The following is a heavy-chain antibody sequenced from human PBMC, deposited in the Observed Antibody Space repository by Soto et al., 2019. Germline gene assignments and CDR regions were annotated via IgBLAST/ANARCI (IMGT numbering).Heavy chain of an antibody. Sequence: GGSLRLSCAASGFTFSSYAMSWVRQAPGKGLEWVSAISGSGGSTYYADSVKGRFTISRDNSKNTLYLQMNSLKTEDTAVYYCTTDLWRIAVVVGSTGYFNPWGQGTPVTVSS. CDR1: GFTFSSYA. CDR2: ISGSGGST. V-gene: IGHV3-23*01. J-gene: IGHJ5*02. D-gene: IGHD2-15*01. CDR3: TTDLWRIAVVVGSTGYFNP.